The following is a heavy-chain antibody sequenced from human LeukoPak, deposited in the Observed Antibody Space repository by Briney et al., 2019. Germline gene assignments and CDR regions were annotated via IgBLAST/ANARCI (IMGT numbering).Heavy chain of an antibody. Sequence: MASETLSLTCTVSGGSISSCYWSWIRQPAGKGLERIGRIYTSGSTNYNPSLKSRVTMSVDTSKNQFSLKLSSVTAADTAVYYCAREGVGATPYNWFDPWGQGTLVTVSS. CDR1: GGSISSCY. J-gene: IGHJ5*02. CDR3: AREGVGATPYNWFDP. CDR2: IYTSGST. D-gene: IGHD1-26*01. V-gene: IGHV4-4*07.